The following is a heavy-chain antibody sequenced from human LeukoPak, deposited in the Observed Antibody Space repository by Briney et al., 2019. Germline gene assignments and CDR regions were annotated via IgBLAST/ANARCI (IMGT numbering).Heavy chain of an antibody. V-gene: IGHV1-46*01. CDR1: GYTFTSYY. CDR2: INPSGGST. Sequence: ASVKVSCKASGYTFTSYYMHWVRQAPGQGLEWMGIINPSGGSTSYAQKFQGRVTMTRDMSTSTVYMELSSLRSGDTAVYYCARVHPGAMWFDYWGQGTLVTVSS. J-gene: IGHJ4*02. CDR3: ARVHPGAMWFDY. D-gene: IGHD1-26*01.